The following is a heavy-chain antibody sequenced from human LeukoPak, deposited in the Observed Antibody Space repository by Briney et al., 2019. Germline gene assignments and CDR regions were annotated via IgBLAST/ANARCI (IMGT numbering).Heavy chain of an antibody. CDR2: INWNGRST. D-gene: IGHD2-21*02. Sequence: PGGSLRLSWAAAGLNFDDYGVTWVRQAPGKGLEWVSGINWNGRSTSYAGSVKGRFSITRDNANNSFYLQLNSPRAEDPAFDYGAGDNRVVTGSANWFDSWGQGTLVTVSS. J-gene: IGHJ5*01. V-gene: IGHV3-20*04. CDR3: AGDNRVVTGSANWFDS. CDR1: GLNFDDYG.